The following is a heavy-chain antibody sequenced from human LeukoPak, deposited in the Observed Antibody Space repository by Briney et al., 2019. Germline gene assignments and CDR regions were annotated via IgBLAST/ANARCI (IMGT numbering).Heavy chain of an antibody. CDR1: GGSFSGYY. CDR2: INHSGST. CDR3: ARDGSGGNSEWYFDL. V-gene: IGHV4-34*01. J-gene: IGHJ2*01. Sequence: SETLSLTCAVYGGSFSGYYWSGIRQPPGKGLEWIGEINHSGSTNYNPSLKSRVTISVDTSKNQFSLKLSSVTAADTAVYYCARDGSGGNSEWYFDLWGRGTLVTVSS. D-gene: IGHD4-23*01.